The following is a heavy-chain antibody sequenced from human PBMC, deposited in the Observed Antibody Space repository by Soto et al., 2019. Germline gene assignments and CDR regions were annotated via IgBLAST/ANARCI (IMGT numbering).Heavy chain of an antibody. Sequence: EVQLVESGGGLVQPGRSLRLSCAASGFTFDDYAMHWVRQAPGKGLEWVSGISWNSGSIGYADSVKGRFTISRDNAKNSLYLEMNRLRGEDTALYYCAKDDFEMATSIGFDYWGQGTLVTVS. CDR3: AKDDFEMATSIGFDY. V-gene: IGHV3-9*01. J-gene: IGHJ4*02. D-gene: IGHD5-12*01. CDR1: GFTFDDYA. CDR2: ISWNSGSI.